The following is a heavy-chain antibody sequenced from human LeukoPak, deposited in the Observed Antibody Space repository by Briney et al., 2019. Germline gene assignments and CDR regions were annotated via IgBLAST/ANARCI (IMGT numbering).Heavy chain of an antibody. V-gene: IGHV1-18*01. D-gene: IGHD3-3*01. Sequence: ASVKVSCKASGYTFTSYGISWVRQAPGQGLEWMGWISAYNSNTNYAQKLQGRVTMTTDTSTSTAYMELRSLRSDDTAVYYCARGGYDFWSGYASGYYGMAVWGQATTVTVSS. CDR2: ISAYNSNT. CDR3: ARGGYDFWSGYASGYYGMAV. J-gene: IGHJ6*02. CDR1: GYTFTSYG.